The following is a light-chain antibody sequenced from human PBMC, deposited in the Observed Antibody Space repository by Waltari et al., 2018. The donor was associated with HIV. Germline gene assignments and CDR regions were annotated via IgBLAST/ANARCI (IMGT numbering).Light chain of an antibody. J-gene: IGKJ1*01. Sequence: EIVLTQSPGTLSLSPGERATLSCRTSQSVSSSYLAWYQQKPGQAPRLLIYGVSTRASGIPARFSVSGSGTEFTLTISSLQSEDFAVYFCQQYNNWPRTFGQGTKVEIK. V-gene: IGKV3-15*01. CDR3: QQYNNWPRT. CDR2: GVS. CDR1: QSVSSSY.